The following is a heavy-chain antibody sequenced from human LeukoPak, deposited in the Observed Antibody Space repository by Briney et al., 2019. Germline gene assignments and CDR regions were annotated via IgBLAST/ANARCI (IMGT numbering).Heavy chain of an antibody. Sequence: PGGSLRLSCAASGFTFSSYGMHWVRQAPGKGLEWVAVIWYDGSNKYYADSVKGRFTISRDNSKNTLYLQMNSLRAEDTAVYYCARSRTGYCSSTSCSDAFDIWGQGTMVTVSS. V-gene: IGHV3-33*01. CDR2: IWYDGSNK. D-gene: IGHD2-2*01. J-gene: IGHJ3*02. CDR3: ARSRTGYCSSTSCSDAFDI. CDR1: GFTFSSYG.